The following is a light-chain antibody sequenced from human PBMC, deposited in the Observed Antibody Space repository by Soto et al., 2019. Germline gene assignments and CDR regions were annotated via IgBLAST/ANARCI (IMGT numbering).Light chain of an antibody. CDR3: SSYTSSSTLV. V-gene: IGLV2-8*01. CDR2: DVI. J-gene: IGLJ2*01. CDR1: GSDVGGYDY. Sequence: QSVLTQPPSASGSPGQSVTISCTGTGSDVGGYDYVSWYQQHPGKAPKLMIYDVIKRPSGVPDRFSGSKSGNTASLTVSGLQTEDEADYYCSSYTSSSTLVFGGGTKLTVL.